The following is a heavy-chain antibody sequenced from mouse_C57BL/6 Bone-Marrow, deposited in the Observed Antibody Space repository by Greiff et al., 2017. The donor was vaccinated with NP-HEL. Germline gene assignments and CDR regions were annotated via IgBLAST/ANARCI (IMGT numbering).Heavy chain of an antibody. CDR3: ARGGAVDYAMDY. CDR1: GYTFTSYW. J-gene: IGHJ4*01. CDR2: IDPSDSYT. D-gene: IGHD1-1*01. V-gene: IGHV1-69*01. Sequence: QVQLQQPGAELVMPGASVKLSCKASGYTFTSYWMHWVKQRPGQGLEWIGEIDPSDSYTNYNQQFKGKSTLTVDKSSSTAYMQLSSLTSEDSAVYYCARGGAVDYAMDYWGQGTSVTVSS.